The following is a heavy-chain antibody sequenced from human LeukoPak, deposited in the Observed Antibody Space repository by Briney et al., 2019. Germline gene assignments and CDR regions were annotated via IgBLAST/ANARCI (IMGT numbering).Heavy chain of an antibody. CDR1: GFXFSSYA. D-gene: IGHD3-10*01. Sequence: PGGSLRLSCAASGFXFSSYAISWVRQAPGKGLEWVSAISGSGGSTYYADSVKGRFTISRDNSKNTLYLQMNSLRAEDTAVYYCAKDSTGTLAYWGQGTLVTVSS. CDR2: ISGSGGST. J-gene: IGHJ4*02. CDR3: AKDSTGTLAY. V-gene: IGHV3-23*01.